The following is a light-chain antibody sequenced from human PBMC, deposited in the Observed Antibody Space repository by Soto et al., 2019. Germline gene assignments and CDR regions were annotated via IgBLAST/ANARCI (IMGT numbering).Light chain of an antibody. J-gene: IGLJ1*01. CDR3: SPYTSRSTFV. V-gene: IGLV2-14*01. CDR1: SSDVGGYNY. Sequence: QSVLTQPASVSGSPGQSITISCTGTSSDVGGYNYVSWYQQHPGKAPKLMIYEVSNRPSGVSNRFSGSKSGNTASLTISGLQAEDEADYYCSPYTSRSTFVFGTGTKVTVL. CDR2: EVS.